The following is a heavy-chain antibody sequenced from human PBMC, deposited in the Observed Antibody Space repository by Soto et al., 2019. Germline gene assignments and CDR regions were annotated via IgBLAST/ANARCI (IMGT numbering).Heavy chain of an antibody. V-gene: IGHV3-48*03. D-gene: IGHD2-15*01. J-gene: IGHJ6*01. CDR2: ISSSGSTI. CDR1: GFTVSTYD. CDR3: ARESGGSTRPDYYGMDV. Sequence: GGSLRLSCAASGFTVSTYDMNWVRQAPGKGLEWVSYISSSGSTIYYADSMQGRFTISRDNARNSLYLQMNSLRAEDTAVYYCARESGGSTRPDYYGMDVWGQGTTVTVSS.